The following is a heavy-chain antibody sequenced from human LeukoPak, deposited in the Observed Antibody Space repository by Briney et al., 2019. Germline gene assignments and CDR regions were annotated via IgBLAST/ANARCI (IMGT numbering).Heavy chain of an antibody. J-gene: IGHJ4*02. V-gene: IGHV4-61*02. CDR2: IYTSGST. D-gene: IGHD3-16*01. CDR3: ARVHLDDYVWGSYLPYYFDY. Sequence: TSETLSLTCTVSGGSISSSSYYWGWTRQPAGKGLEWIGRIYTSGSTNYNPSLKSRVTMSVDTSKNQFSLKLSSVTAADTAVYYCARVHLDDYVWGSYLPYYFDYWGQGTLVTVSS. CDR1: GGSISSSSYY.